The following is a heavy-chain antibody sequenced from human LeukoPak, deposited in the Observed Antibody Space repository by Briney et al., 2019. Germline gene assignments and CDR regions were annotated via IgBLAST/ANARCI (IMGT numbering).Heavy chain of an antibody. Sequence: ASVKVSCKASGYTFATSSITWVRQAPGQRLEWMGWISPSSANTYYIQKLQGRVTMTTDTSTSTSYMELRSLTSDDTAVYYCARVRDSSNWWGPFDVWGQGTMVTVSS. J-gene: IGHJ3*01. CDR2: ISPSSANT. CDR3: ARVRDSSNWWGPFDV. D-gene: IGHD6-13*01. V-gene: IGHV1-18*01. CDR1: GYTFATSS.